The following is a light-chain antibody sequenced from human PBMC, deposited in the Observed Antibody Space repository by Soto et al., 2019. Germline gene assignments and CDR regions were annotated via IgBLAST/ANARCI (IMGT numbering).Light chain of an antibody. CDR2: AAS. CDR1: QGISSY. Sequence: DIQLTQSPSFLSASVGDRVTITCRARQGISSYLAWHQQKPGKATKLLIYAASTLQSGVPSRFSGSGSGTEFTLTISILQPEDFATDCCQQLNSYPLTFGPGTKVDIK. CDR3: QQLNSYPLT. J-gene: IGKJ3*01. V-gene: IGKV1-9*01.